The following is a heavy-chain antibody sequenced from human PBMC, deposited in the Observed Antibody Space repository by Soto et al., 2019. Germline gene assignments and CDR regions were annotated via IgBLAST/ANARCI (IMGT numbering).Heavy chain of an antibody. CDR1: GYIFTSYH. J-gene: IGHJ6*02. Sequence: QLVQPGAAVRMPGATVKIACKASGYIFTSYHVYWVRQAPGQGHERVGVINPNGGSTNYAQKLQDRVSITRDKPTRSFFLGTLNLRYDDAAIYYCARRGGSAADTNTFDGDLYCYYSMDVWRQVTTVTLSS. CDR2: INPNGGST. D-gene: IGHD5-12*01. V-gene: IGHV1-46*01. CDR3: ARRGGSAADTNTFDGDLYCYYSMDV.